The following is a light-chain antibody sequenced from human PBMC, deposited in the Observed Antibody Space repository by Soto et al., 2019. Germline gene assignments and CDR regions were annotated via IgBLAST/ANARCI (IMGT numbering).Light chain of an antibody. J-gene: IGLJ1*01. Sequence: QSVLTQPPSVSGAPGQRVTISFTGSSSNIGAGYDVHWYQQLPGTAPKLLIYGNTNRPSGFPDRFSGSKSGTSASLAITGLQAEDEADYYCQSYDSSLGGSGVFGTGTKVTVL. CDR1: SSNIGAGYD. CDR3: QSYDSSLGGSGV. CDR2: GNT. V-gene: IGLV1-40*01.